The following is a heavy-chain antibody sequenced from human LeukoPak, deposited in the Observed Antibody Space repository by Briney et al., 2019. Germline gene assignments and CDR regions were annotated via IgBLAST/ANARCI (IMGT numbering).Heavy chain of an antibody. J-gene: IGHJ4*02. Sequence: SETLSLTCTVSGGSVGSYYWSWIRQPPGKGLEWIGYVYYTGSTNYNPSLKSRVTISVDTSKNQFSLKLRSVTAADTAVYYCARRGPYCGGGSCFDYWGQGTLVTVSS. CDR3: ARRGPYCGGGSCFDY. CDR2: VYYTGST. CDR1: GGSVGSYY. D-gene: IGHD2-15*01. V-gene: IGHV4-59*08.